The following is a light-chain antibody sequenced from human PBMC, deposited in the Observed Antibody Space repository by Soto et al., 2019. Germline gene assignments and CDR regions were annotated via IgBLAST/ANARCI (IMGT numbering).Light chain of an antibody. V-gene: IGLV2-14*01. Sequence: QSVLTQPASVSGSPGQSITISCTGTSSDVGGYNYVSWYQHLPVKAPKLVIFEVSNQPSGISNRFSGSKSDNTASLTISGLQAEDEADYYCSSYRTNSTWVFGGGTKLTVL. CDR1: SSDVGGYNY. CDR3: SSYRTNSTWV. CDR2: EVS. J-gene: IGLJ3*02.